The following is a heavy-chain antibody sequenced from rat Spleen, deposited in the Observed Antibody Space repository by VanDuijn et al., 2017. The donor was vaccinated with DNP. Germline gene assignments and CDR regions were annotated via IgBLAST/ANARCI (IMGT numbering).Heavy chain of an antibody. CDR2: ISYDGSRT. CDR3: TTFEGTNA. V-gene: IGHV5-46*01. CDR1: GFTFSSFP. J-gene: IGHJ4*01. D-gene: IGHD1-11*01. Sequence: EVQLVESGGGLVQPGRSMKLSCAASGFTFSSFPLAWVRQGPTKGLEWVATISYDGSRTYCRDSVKGRFTISRDNAKSTLYLQMDSLRSEDTATYYCTTFEGTNAWGQGTSVTVSS.